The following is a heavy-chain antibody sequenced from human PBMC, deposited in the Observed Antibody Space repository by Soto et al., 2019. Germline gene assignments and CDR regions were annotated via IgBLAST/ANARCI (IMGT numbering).Heavy chain of an antibody. V-gene: IGHV3-30*03. J-gene: IGHJ4*02. CDR3: ARGTYYYGSGSLN. CDR2: ISYDGSNK. CDR1: GFTFSSYG. Sequence: GGSLRLSCAASGFTFSSYGMHWVRQAPGKGLEWVAVISYDGSNKYYADSVKGRFTISRDNSKNTLYLQMNSLRAEDTAVYYCARGTYYYGSGSLNWGQGTLVTVSS. D-gene: IGHD3-10*01.